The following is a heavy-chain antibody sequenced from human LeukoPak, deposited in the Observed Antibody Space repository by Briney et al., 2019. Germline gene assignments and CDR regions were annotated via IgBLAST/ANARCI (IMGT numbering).Heavy chain of an antibody. D-gene: IGHD2-15*01. CDR1: GFTFSSYD. CDR3: VRWYDAFDI. V-gene: IGHV3-48*03. CDR2: ISSSGSTI. J-gene: IGHJ3*02. Sequence: GGSLRLSCAASGFTFSSYDMNWVRQAPGKGLEWVSYISSSGSTIYYADSVNGRFTISRDNAKNSLYLQMHSRRAEDTAVYYCVRWYDAFDIWGQGTMVTVSS.